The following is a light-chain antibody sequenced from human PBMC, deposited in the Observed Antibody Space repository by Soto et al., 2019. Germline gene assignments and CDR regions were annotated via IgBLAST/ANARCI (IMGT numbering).Light chain of an antibody. CDR1: SSNIGSFYD. CDR3: QSYDNSLSHVV. CDR2: GDN. J-gene: IGLJ2*01. Sequence: QSVLTQPPSVSGAPGQRVTIPCTGSSSNIGSFYDVHWYQQLPGTVPKLLIYGDNNRPSGVPDRFSGSKSGTSASLAITGLQPEDDVDYYCQSYDNSLSHVVFGGGTKHTVL. V-gene: IGLV1-40*01.